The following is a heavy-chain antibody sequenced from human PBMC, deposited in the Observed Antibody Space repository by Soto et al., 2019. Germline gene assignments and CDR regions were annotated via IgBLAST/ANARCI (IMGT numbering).Heavy chain of an antibody. CDR3: AKLDSNGYHVN. J-gene: IGHJ4*02. V-gene: IGHV5-51*01. D-gene: IGHD3-22*01. Sequence: GESLKISCRGSECSFTSFWIGWVRQTPGKGLEWVGIIHPDDSDTRYSPSFQGQVTMSADKSISTAYLQWSSLKASDTGMYYCAKLDSNGYHVNWGQGTLVTVSS. CDR1: ECSFTSFW. CDR2: IHPDDSDT.